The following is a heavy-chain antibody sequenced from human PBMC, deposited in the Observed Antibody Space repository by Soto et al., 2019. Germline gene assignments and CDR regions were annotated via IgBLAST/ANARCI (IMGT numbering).Heavy chain of an antibody. D-gene: IGHD1-7*01. Sequence: ASVKVSCKASGYTFTSYGISWVRQAPGQGLEWMGWISAYNGNTNYAQKLQGRVTMTTDTSTSTAYMELRSLRSDDTAVYYCARGDNWNYLFWHNWFAPWGQGTLVTVSS. CDR2: ISAYNGNT. J-gene: IGHJ5*02. V-gene: IGHV1-18*01. CDR3: ARGDNWNYLFWHNWFAP. CDR1: GYTFTSYG.